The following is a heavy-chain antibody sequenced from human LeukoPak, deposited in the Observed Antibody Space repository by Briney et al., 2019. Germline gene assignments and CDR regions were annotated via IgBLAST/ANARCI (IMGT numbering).Heavy chain of an antibody. V-gene: IGHV1-24*01. CDR2: FDPEDGET. CDR1: GYTLTELS. D-gene: IGHD3-9*01. J-gene: IGHJ4*02. Sequence: ASVKVSCKVSGYTLTELSMHWVRQAPGKGLEWMGGFDPEDGETIYAQKFQGRVTMTEDTSTDTAYMELSSLRSEDTAVYYCATPILTGYRPHAFDIWGQGTLVTVSS. CDR3: ATPILTGYRPHAFDI.